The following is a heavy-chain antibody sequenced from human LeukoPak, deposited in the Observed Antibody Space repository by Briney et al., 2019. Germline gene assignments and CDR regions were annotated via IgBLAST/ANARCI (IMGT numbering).Heavy chain of an antibody. Sequence: ASVKVSCKASGYTFTSYYMHWVRQAPGQGLEWMGIINPSGGSTSYAQKFQGRVTMTSDTSTRTVYMELSSLRSEDTAVYYCARDVEMAPPGDAFDIWGQGTMVTVSS. CDR2: INPSGGST. V-gene: IGHV1-46*01. J-gene: IGHJ3*02. D-gene: IGHD5-24*01. CDR1: GYTFTSYY. CDR3: ARDVEMAPPGDAFDI.